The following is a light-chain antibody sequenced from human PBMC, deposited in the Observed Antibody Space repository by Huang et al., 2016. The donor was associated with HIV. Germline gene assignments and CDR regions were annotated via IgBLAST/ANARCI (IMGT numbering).Light chain of an antibody. CDR1: QRVNIN. J-gene: IGKJ1*01. CDR2: GAS. Sequence: EIVMTQSPATLSVSPGQRVTLSCRASQRVNINLAWYQQTPGQAPRLLMFGASTRATGVPARFSGGGSGTEFTLTISSLQSEDFAVYYCQQYNNWPRTFGQGTKVEIK. V-gene: IGKV3-15*01. CDR3: QQYNNWPRT.